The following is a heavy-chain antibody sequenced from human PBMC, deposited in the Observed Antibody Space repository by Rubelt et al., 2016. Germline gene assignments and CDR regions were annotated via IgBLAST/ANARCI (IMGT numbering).Heavy chain of an antibody. CDR3: AKGGVGWNYYHY. Sequence: GLEWVSSISGSRGSTYYADSVKGRFTISRDNSKNTLYVQMNSLRADDTAVYYCAKGGVGWNYYHYWGQGTLVTVSS. CDR2: ISGSRGST. V-gene: IGHV3-23*01. D-gene: IGHD6-19*01. J-gene: IGHJ4*02.